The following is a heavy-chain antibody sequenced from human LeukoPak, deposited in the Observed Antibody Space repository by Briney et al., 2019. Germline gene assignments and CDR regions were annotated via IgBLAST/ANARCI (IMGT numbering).Heavy chain of an antibody. CDR1: GFTLSDYW. Sequence: GGSLRLSCAASGFTLSDYWMTWVRQAPGKGLQWVANIKLDGTEKYYVDSVKGRFTISRDDPKSTVFLQMESLRAEDTAVYYCARISVVSYYFEYWGRGTVVTVTS. V-gene: IGHV3-7*01. D-gene: IGHD2-8*02. J-gene: IGHJ4*02. CDR2: IKLDGTEK. CDR3: ARISVVSYYFEY.